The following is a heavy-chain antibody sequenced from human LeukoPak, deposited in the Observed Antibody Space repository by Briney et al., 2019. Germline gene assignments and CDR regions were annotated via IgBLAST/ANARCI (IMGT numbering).Heavy chain of an antibody. Sequence: SVKVSCKASGGTFISYAISWVRQAPGQGLEWMGRIIPILGIANYAQKFQGRVTITADKSTSTAYMELSSLRSEDTAVYYCAREAYGGNSGNYYGMDVWGQGTTVAVSS. J-gene: IGHJ6*02. CDR2: IIPILGIA. V-gene: IGHV1-69*04. D-gene: IGHD4-23*01. CDR1: GGTFISYA. CDR3: AREAYGGNSGNYYGMDV.